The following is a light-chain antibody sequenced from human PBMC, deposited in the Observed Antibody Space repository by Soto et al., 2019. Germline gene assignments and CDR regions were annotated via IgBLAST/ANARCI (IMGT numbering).Light chain of an antibody. J-gene: IGKJ2*01. CDR2: AAT. CDR1: QSFNTY. CDR3: QQSHNTPYT. Sequence: DIQMTQSPSSLSASVGDRVTITCRASQSFNTYLNWYQKRQGKAPKLLIYAATSLQSGIPPRFGGSGSATAFNLTISGLPPEDFATYYGQQSHNTPYTFGLGTMLEVK. V-gene: IGKV1-39*01.